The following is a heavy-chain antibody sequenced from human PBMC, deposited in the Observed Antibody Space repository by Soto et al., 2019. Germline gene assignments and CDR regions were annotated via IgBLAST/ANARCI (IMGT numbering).Heavy chain of an antibody. Sequence: QVQLVQSGAEVKKPGASVKVSCKASGYTFTSYAMHWVRQAPGQRLEWMGWINAGNGNTKYSQKFQGRVTITRDTSASTAYMELSSLRSEDTAVYCCARGDSSSLYSLDYWGQGTLVTVSS. D-gene: IGHD6-13*01. CDR3: ARGDSSSLYSLDY. V-gene: IGHV1-3*01. CDR2: INAGNGNT. CDR1: GYTFTSYA. J-gene: IGHJ4*02.